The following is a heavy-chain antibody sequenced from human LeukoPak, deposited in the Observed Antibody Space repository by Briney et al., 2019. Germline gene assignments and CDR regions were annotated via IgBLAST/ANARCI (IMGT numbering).Heavy chain of an antibody. CDR2: IIPIFGTA. V-gene: IGHV1-69*01. J-gene: IGHJ4*02. CDR3: AKAGPDTAVAGHKPFDY. CDR1: GGTFSSYA. D-gene: IGHD6-19*01. Sequence: SVKVSCKASGGTFSSYAISWVRQAPGQGLEWMGGIIPIFGTANYAQKFQGRVTITADESTSTAYMELNSLRAEDTAVYYCAKAGPDTAVAGHKPFDYWGQGTLVTVSS.